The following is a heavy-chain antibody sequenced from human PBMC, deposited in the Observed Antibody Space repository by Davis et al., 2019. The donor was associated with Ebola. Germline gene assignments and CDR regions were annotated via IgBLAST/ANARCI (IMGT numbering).Heavy chain of an antibody. J-gene: IGHJ6*04. D-gene: IGHD3-22*01. CDR1: GYTFTSYY. CDR3: ARENYDKTFYYGLDV. Sequence: ASVKVSCKASGYTFTSYYMHWVRQAPGQGLEWMGIINPSGGSTSYAQKFQGRVTMTRDTSTSTVYMELSSLRSEDTAVYFCARENYDKTFYYGLDVWGKGTTLIVSS. CDR2: INPSGGST. V-gene: IGHV1-46*01.